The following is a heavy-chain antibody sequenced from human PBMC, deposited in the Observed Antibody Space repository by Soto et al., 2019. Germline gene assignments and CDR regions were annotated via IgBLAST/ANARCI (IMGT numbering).Heavy chain of an antibody. CDR3: AKDASFTSGHMDV. CDR2: ISVGGDST. J-gene: IGHJ6*03. V-gene: IGHV3-23*01. Sequence: EVQLLESGGGLVQPGGSLRLSCAASGFTFSTYAMSWVRQAPRKGLEWVSLISVGGDSTFYADSVKGRFTISRDNSKNPLYLQMTSLRAEDTAVYYCAKDASFTSGHMDVWGKGTMVTVSS. D-gene: IGHD3-16*01. CDR1: GFTFSTYA.